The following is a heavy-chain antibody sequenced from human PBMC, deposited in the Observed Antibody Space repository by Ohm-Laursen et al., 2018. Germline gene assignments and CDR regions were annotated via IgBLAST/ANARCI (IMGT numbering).Heavy chain of an antibody. J-gene: IGHJ4*02. V-gene: IGHV1-8*01. CDR3: ARGGGYSYGYSY. D-gene: IGHD5-18*01. CDR1: GYTFTSYD. CDR2: MNPNSGNT. Sequence: SSVKVSCKASGYTFTSYDINWVRQATGQGLEWMGWMNPNSGNTGYAQKFQGRVTMTRNTSISTAYMELSSLRSEDTAVYYCARGGGYSYGYSYWGQGTLVTVSS.